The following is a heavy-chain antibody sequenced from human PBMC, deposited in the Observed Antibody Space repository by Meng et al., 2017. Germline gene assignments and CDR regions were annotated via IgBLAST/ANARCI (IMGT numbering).Heavy chain of an antibody. D-gene: IGHD3-22*01. Sequence: GESLKISCAASGFTFSSYAMSWVRQAPGKGLEWVSAISGSGGSTYYADSVKGRFTISRDNSKNTLYLQMNSLRAEDTAVYYCAKDYNYYDSSGYYYGPTDAFDFWGQGTMVTVSS. CDR3: AKDYNYYDSSGYYYGPTDAFDF. CDR2: ISGSGGST. J-gene: IGHJ3*01. CDR1: GFTFSSYA. V-gene: IGHV3-23*01.